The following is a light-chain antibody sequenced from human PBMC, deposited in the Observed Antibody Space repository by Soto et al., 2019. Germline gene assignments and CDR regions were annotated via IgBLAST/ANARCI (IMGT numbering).Light chain of an antibody. CDR2: DVS. J-gene: IGLJ1*01. CDR1: SSDVGGYSY. CDR3: SSYTSSSTPHYV. V-gene: IGLV2-14*01. Sequence: QSVLTQPASVSGSPGQSITISCTGTSSDVGGYSYVSWYQQHPGKAPKLMIYDVSNRPSGVSNRFSGSKSGNTASLTISGLQAEDEADYYCSSYTSSSTPHYVFGTVTKVTVL.